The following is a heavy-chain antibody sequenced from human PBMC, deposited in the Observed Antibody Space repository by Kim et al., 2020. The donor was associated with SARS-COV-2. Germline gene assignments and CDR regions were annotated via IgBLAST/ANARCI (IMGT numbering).Heavy chain of an antibody. J-gene: IGHJ6*02. CDR2: ISRTSGSI. Sequence: GGSLRLSCVGFGFTFNGYGINWVRQAPGKGLEWISYISRTSGSIYYADSVKGRFTIARDKAEKSVFLQINSLRDDDTAVYYCARELEIWTMAVLIGVPTDFTCLEVWGQGTTVTVS. D-gene: IGHD6-19*01. CDR3: ARELEIWTMAVLIGVPTDFTCLEV. CDR1: GFTFNGYG. V-gene: IGHV3-48*02.